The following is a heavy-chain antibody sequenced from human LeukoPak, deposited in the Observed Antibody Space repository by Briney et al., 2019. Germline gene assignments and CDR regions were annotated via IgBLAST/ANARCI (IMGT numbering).Heavy chain of an antibody. CDR1: GFTFSSYA. V-gene: IGHV3-30-3*01. D-gene: IGHD3-10*01. Sequence: GRSLRHSCAASGFTFSSYAMHWVRQAPGKGLEWVAVISYDGSNKYYADSVKGRFTISRDNSKNTLYLQMNSLRAEDTAVYYCASPLWFGELLFESWGQGTLVTVSS. CDR2: ISYDGSNK. CDR3: ASPLWFGELLFES. J-gene: IGHJ4*02.